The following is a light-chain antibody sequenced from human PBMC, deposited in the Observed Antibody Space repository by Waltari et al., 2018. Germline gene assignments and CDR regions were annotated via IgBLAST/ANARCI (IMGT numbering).Light chain of an antibody. J-gene: IGKJ1*01. CDR3: HQYDRSPWT. CDR1: QSIGNNY. V-gene: IGKV3-20*01. Sequence: ENVLTQSPGTLSLSPGERAPLSCRASQSIGNNYLAWYQQKPGQAPRLLIYAASIRATGIPDRFSGSGSGTDFTLTISRLEPEDFAVFYCHQYDRSPWTFGQGTKVEF. CDR2: AAS.